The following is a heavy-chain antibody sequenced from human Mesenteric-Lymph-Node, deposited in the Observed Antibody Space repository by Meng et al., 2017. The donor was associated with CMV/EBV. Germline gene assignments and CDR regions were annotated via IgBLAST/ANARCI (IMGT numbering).Heavy chain of an antibody. J-gene: IGHJ4*02. D-gene: IGHD2-21*01. V-gene: IGHV3-21*01. CDR3: ATQNCGGDCG. CDR1: GFTFSSYS. CDR2: ISSSSSYI. Sequence: GESLKISCAASGFTFSSYSMNWVRQAPGKGLEWVSSISSSSSYIYYADSAKGRFTISRDNAKNSLYLQMNSLRAEDTAVYYCATQNCGGDCGWGQGTLVTVSS.